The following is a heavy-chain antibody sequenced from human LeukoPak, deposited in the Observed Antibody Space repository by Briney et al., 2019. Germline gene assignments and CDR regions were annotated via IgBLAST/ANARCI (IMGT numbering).Heavy chain of an antibody. CDR3: PRLADIVVVVAATTGGFDY. CDR2: IYYSGST. CDR1: GGSISSSSYY. D-gene: IGHD2-15*01. J-gene: IGHJ4*02. V-gene: IGHV4-39*01. Sequence: SETLSLTCTVSGGSISSSSYYWGWIRQPPGKGLEWIGSIYYSGSTYYNPSLKSRVTISVDTSNNQFSLKLSSVTAADTAVYYCPRLADIVVVVAATTGGFDYWVQGTLVTVSS.